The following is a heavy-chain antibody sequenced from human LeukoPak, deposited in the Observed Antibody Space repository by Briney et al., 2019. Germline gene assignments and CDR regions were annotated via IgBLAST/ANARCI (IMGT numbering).Heavy chain of an antibody. CDR2: IIPIFGTA. CDR1: GGTFSSYA. V-gene: IGHV1-69*01. D-gene: IGHD5-24*01. Sequence: SVKVSCKASGGTFSSYAISWVRQAPGQGLEWMGGIIPIFGTANYAQKFQGRVTITADESTSTAYMELSSLRSEDTAVYYCARNGRDGYAYDYWGQGTLVTVSP. CDR3: ARNGRDGYAYDY. J-gene: IGHJ4*02.